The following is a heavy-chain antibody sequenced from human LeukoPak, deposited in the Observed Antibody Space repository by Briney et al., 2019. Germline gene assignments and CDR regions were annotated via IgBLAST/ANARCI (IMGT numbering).Heavy chain of an antibody. CDR1: GFTFSSYG. CDR3: ARDGPIVVVPAALFFDY. Sequence: GGSLRLSCAASGFTFSSYGMHWVRQAPGKGLEWVAVISYDGSNKYYADSVKGRFTISRDNSKNTLYLQMNSLRAEDTAVYYCARDGPIVVVPAALFFDYWGQGTLVTVSS. D-gene: IGHD2-2*01. CDR2: ISYDGSNK. V-gene: IGHV3-30*03. J-gene: IGHJ4*02.